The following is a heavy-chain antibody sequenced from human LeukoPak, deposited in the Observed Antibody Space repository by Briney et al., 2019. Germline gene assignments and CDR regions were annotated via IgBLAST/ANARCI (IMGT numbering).Heavy chain of an antibody. V-gene: IGHV4-39*01. J-gene: IGHJ4*02. Sequence: SETLSLTCTVSGGSISSSSYYWGWIRQPPGKGLEWIESIYYSGSTYYNPSLKSRVTTSVDTSKNQFSLKLSSVTAADTAVYYCARHTWNDGLDYWGQGTLVTVSS. CDR3: ARHTWNDGLDY. CDR2: IYYSGST. D-gene: IGHD1-1*01. CDR1: GGSISSSSYY.